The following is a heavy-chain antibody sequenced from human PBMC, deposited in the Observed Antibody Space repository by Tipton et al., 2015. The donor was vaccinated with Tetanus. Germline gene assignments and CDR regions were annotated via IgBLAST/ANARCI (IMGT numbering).Heavy chain of an antibody. V-gene: IGHV4-61*08. CDR3: ARGDYYGSGTYDV. J-gene: IGHJ6*02. CDR2: VSYSGRT. CDR1: GGSVRSGDYS. D-gene: IGHD3-10*01. Sequence: LRLSCTVSGGSVRSGDYSWNWIRQPPGKGLEWLAYVSYSGRTNSNYSLKSRITISQDTSKNQFSLRLTSVTAADTAVYYCARGDYYGSGTYDVWGQGTTVTVPS.